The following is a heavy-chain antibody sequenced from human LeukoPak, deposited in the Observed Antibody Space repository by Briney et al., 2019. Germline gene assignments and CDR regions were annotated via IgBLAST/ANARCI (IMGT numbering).Heavy chain of an antibody. J-gene: IGHJ4*02. CDR3: TYGDYPLTY. CDR1: GLTVTNNY. D-gene: IGHD4-17*01. V-gene: IGHV3-66*01. Sequence: GGSLRLSCAASGLTVTNNYWHWVRQPPGKGPEWISILYSDGDTKYADSVKGRFTFSRDSSRNTLYLQMNGLRAEDTAVYYCTYGDYPLTYWGQGTLVSVSS. CDR2: LYSDGDT.